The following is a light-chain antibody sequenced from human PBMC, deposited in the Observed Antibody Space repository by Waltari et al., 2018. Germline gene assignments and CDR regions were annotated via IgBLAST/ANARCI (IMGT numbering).Light chain of an antibody. J-gene: IGKJ1*01. V-gene: IGKV3-15*01. CDR3: QQYNNWPRT. CDR1: QSVSSN. CDR2: GAS. Sequence: EIVMKQYPATLSVSPGERATLPCRASQSVSSNLAWYQQKPGQAPRLLIYGASTRATGIPARFSGSESGTEFTLTISSMQSEDFAVYYCQQYNNWPRTFGQGTKVEIK.